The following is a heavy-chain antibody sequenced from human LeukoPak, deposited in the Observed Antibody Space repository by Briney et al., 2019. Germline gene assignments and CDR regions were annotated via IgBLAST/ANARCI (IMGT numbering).Heavy chain of an antibody. J-gene: IGHJ5*02. CDR2: TNPNSGGT. D-gene: IGHD3-3*01. CDR1: GYTFTGYY. CDR3: ARARRFLEWFDP. Sequence: ASVKVSCKASGYTFTGYYMHWVRQAPGQGLEWMGWTNPNSGGTNYAQKFQGRVTMTTDTSISTAYMELSRLRSDDTAVYYCARARRFLEWFDPWGQGTLVTVSS. V-gene: IGHV1-2*02.